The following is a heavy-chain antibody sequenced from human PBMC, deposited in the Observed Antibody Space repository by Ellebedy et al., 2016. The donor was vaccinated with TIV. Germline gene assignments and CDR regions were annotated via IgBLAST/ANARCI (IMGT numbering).Heavy chain of an antibody. V-gene: IGHV1-18*04. CDR3: SRGPPRWALDY. Sequence: AASVKVSCKTSGYSFTNYVISWVRQAPGQGLEWMGWISTYTGNTNYAQKLQGRVTMTTDTSTSTAYMELRSLRSDDTAVYYCSRGPPRWALDYWGQGTLVTVSS. CDR1: GYSFTNYV. J-gene: IGHJ4*02. D-gene: IGHD4-23*01. CDR2: ISTYTGNT.